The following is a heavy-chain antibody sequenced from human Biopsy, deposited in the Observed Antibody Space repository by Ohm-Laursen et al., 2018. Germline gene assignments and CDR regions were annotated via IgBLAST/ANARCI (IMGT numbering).Heavy chain of an antibody. Sequence: SSVKVSCKVSGDTFTNYAISWVRQAPGQGLEWMGGIIPIFGTANYAQKFQGGVTITADESTSTAYMELSSLRSDDTAVYYCARDALGGGSYRFFYWGQGSLVTVSS. D-gene: IGHD1-26*01. CDR1: GDTFTNYA. J-gene: IGHJ4*02. CDR3: ARDALGGGSYRFFY. V-gene: IGHV1-69*01. CDR2: IIPIFGTA.